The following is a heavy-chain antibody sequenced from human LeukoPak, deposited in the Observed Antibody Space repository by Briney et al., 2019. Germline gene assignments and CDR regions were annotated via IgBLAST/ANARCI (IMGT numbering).Heavy chain of an antibody. D-gene: IGHD3-3*01. CDR3: ARDRSVRLWSSYYDY. V-gene: IGHV3-20*04. CDR1: GFTFDDYG. Sequence: GGSLRLSCAASGFTFDDYGMSWVRQAPGKGLEWVSGINWNGGSTGYADSVKGRFTISRDNAKNSLYLQMNSLRAEDTAVYYCARDRSVRLWSSYYDYWGQGTLVTVSS. CDR2: INWNGGST. J-gene: IGHJ4*02.